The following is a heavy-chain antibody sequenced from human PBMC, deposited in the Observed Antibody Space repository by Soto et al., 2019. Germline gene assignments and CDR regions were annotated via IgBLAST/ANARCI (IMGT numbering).Heavy chain of an antibody. V-gene: IGHV1-46*01. D-gene: IGHD6-25*01. CDR2: INPSGGST. CDR3: ARSAASGLDY. Sequence: QVQLVQSEAEVKKPGASVKVSCKASGYTFVNYYVHWVRQAPGQGLEWMGFINPSGGSTSYAQKFQGRVTMTRDTSTSTVYMELSSLRSEDTALYYCARSAASGLDYWGQGTLVTVSS. J-gene: IGHJ4*02. CDR1: GYTFVNYY.